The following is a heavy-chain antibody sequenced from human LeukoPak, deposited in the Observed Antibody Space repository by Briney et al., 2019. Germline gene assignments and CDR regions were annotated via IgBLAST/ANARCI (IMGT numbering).Heavy chain of an antibody. Sequence: PGGSLRLSCAASGFTFSSYAMHWVRQAPGKGLEWVAVISYDGSNKYYADSVKGRFTISRDNSKNTLYLQMNSLRAEDTAVYYCARIQRGSLVAIDYWGQGTLVTVSS. CDR2: ISYDGSNK. CDR1: GFTFSSYA. CDR3: ARIQRGSLVAIDY. V-gene: IGHV3-30*04. J-gene: IGHJ4*02. D-gene: IGHD5-12*01.